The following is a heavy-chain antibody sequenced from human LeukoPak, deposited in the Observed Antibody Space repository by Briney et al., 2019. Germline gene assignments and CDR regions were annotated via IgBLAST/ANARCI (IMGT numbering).Heavy chain of an antibody. CDR2: IHYSGNT. V-gene: IGHV4-30-4*01. Sequence: PSQTLSLTCAVSGGSSRSGDYFWSWIRQPPGKGLEWIGHIHYSGNTYYNPSLKSRVSLSVDTSKSPFSLKLSSVTAADTAVYYCARENNDYGGKKAFAYWGQGTLVTVSS. CDR1: GGSSRSGDYF. J-gene: IGHJ4*02. D-gene: IGHD4-23*01. CDR3: ARENNDYGGKKAFAY.